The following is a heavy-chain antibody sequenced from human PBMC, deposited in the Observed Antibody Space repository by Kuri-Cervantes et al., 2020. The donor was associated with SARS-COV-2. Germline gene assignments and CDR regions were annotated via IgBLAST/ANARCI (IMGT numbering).Heavy chain of an antibody. D-gene: IGHD3-22*01. V-gene: IGHV4-39*07. Sequence: GSLRLSCTVSGGSMSSSSFYWGWIRQPPGKGLEWIGSIYYSGSTYYNPSLKSRVTISVDTSKNQFSLKLSPVTAADTAVYYCARGPSSGKYGVDYWGQGTLVTVSS. CDR2: IYYSGST. CDR3: ARGPSSGKYGVDY. J-gene: IGHJ4*02. CDR1: GGSMSSSSFY.